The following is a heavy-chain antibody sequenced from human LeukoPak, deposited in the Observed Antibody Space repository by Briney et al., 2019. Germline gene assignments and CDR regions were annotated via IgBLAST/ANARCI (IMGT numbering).Heavy chain of an antibody. CDR1: GFSFSSYW. Sequence: GESLKISCAASGFSFSSYWMSWVRQAPGKGLEWVANIKQDGSEKYYVDSVKSRFTISRDNAKNSLYLQMNSLRAEDTAVYYCARDPWVPFDYWGQGTLVTVSS. J-gene: IGHJ4*02. CDR3: ARDPWVPFDY. D-gene: IGHD1-26*01. V-gene: IGHV3-7*01. CDR2: IKQDGSEK.